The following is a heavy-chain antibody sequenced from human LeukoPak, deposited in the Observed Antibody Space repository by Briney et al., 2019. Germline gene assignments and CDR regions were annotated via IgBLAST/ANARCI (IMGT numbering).Heavy chain of an antibody. CDR1: GYSFTTYW. D-gene: IGHD3-16*01. V-gene: IGHV5-10-1*01. Sequence: GESLRISCKGSGYSFTTYWISWVRQMPGKGLEWMGRIDPSNSYTNYSPSFQGHVTISADTSISTAYLKWSSLKASDTAMYYCAKWGAGGDFDVWGQGTMVTVSS. CDR3: AKWGAGGDFDV. CDR2: IDPSNSYT. J-gene: IGHJ3*01.